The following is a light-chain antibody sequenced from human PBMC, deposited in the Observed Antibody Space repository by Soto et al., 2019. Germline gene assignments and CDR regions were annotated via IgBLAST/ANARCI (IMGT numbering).Light chain of an antibody. Sequence: EIVLTPSPATLSLSPGARATLSCRASQSVSSYLAWYQQKPGQAPRLLIYDASNRAAGIPDRFSGSGSGTDFTLTVSRLEPEEFAVYYCQQYHWAPDTFGQGTRLEIK. CDR1: QSVSSY. CDR2: DAS. CDR3: QQYHWAPDT. V-gene: IGKV3-11*01. J-gene: IGKJ5*01.